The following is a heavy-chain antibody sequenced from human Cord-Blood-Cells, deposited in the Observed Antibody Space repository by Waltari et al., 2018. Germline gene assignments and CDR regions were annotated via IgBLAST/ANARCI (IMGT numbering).Heavy chain of an antibody. CDR3: ARTTPGDSGPPTFDY. CDR2: ISWNSGSI. CDR1: GFTFDDYA. D-gene: IGHD5-12*01. Sequence: EVQLVESGGGLVQPGRSLRLSCAASGFTFDDYAMHWVRQAPGKGLEWVSGISWNSGSIGYADSVKGRFTISRDNAKNSLYLQMNSLRAEDTALYYCARTTPGDSGPPTFDYWGQGTLVTVSS. J-gene: IGHJ4*02. V-gene: IGHV3-9*01.